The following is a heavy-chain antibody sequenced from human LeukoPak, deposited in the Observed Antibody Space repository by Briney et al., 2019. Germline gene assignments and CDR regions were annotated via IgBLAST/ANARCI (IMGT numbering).Heavy chain of an antibody. V-gene: IGHV3-9*01. J-gene: IGHJ4*02. CDR3: VKVTAAGFVDH. CDR1: GFTFDDYA. D-gene: IGHD6-13*01. CDR2: IGWNSGGI. Sequence: GGSLSLSCSASGFTFDDYAMHWVRQAPGKGLEWVSGIGWNSGGIVYADSVKGRFTISRDNAKNSLYLQMNSLGAEDTAFYYCVKVTAAGFVDHWGQGALVTVSS.